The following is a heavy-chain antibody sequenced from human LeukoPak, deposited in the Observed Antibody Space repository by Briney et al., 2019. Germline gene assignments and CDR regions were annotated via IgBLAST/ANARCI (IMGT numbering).Heavy chain of an antibody. V-gene: IGHV3-72*01. J-gene: IGHJ4*02. CDR3: ARRPYCGGDCYSKEDYFDY. Sequence: GGSLRLSCAASGFTFSDHYMDWVRQAPGKGLEWVGRTRNKANSYTTEYAASVKGRFTISRDDSKNSLYLQMNSLKTEDTAVYYCARRPYCGGDCYSKEDYFDYWGQGTLVNGS. CDR2: TRNKANSYTT. D-gene: IGHD2-21*02. CDR1: GFTFSDHY.